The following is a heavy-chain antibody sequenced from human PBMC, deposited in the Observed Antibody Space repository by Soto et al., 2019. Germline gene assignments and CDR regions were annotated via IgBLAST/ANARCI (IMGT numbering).Heavy chain of an antibody. CDR1: GFTFNTFG. Sequence: QVQLVESGGNMVQPGWSLTVSCAASGFTFNTFGMHWARQAPGKGLEWVAVISYDGSDEYYADSVKGRFTISRDNSMNTLSLQMNSLSVDDTGVYYCARGPYYGSGTLDFWGQGTLVTVS. D-gene: IGHD3-10*01. CDR3: ARGPYYGSGTLDF. CDR2: ISYDGSDE. J-gene: IGHJ4*02. V-gene: IGHV3-30*03.